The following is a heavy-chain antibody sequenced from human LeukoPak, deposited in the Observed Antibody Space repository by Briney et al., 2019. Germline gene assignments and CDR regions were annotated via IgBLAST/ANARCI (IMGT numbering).Heavy chain of an antibody. V-gene: IGHV2-70*17. J-gene: IGHJ4*02. Sequence: SGPALVKPTQPLTLTYTFSGFSLTTSGMCVSWIRQPPGKALEWLARIDWDDDKFYSTSLKTRLTISKDTSKNQVVLTMTNMDPVDTATYYCARYSSGWKSFDYWGQGTLVTVSS. CDR3: ARYSSGWKSFDY. CDR2: IDWDDDK. CDR1: GFSLTTSGMC. D-gene: IGHD6-19*01.